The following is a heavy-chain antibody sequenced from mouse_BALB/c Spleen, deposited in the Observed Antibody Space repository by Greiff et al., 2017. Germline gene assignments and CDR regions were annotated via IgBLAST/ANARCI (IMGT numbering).Heavy chain of an antibody. J-gene: IGHJ4*01. CDR2: ISNGGGST. D-gene: IGHD2-1*01. Sequence: EVQVVESGGGLVQPGGSLKLSCAASGFTFSSYTMSWVRQTPEKRLEWVAYISNGGGSTYYPDTVKGRFTISRDNAKNTLYLQMSSLKSEDTAMYYCARYGKGYYAMDYWGQGTSVTVSS. CDR1: GFTFSSYT. V-gene: IGHV5-12-2*01. CDR3: ARYGKGYYAMDY.